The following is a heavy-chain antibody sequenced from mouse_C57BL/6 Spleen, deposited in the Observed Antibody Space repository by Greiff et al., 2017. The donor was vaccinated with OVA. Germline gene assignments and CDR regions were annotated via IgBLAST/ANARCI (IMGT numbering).Heavy chain of an antibody. D-gene: IGHD3-2*02. CDR2: IYPGDGDT. J-gene: IGHJ1*03. V-gene: IGHV1-80*01. CDR1: GYAFSSYW. CDR3: ARRAAQANWYFDV. Sequence: VQLKQSGAELVKPGASVKISCKASGYAFSSYWMNWVTQRPGKGLEWVGQIYPGDGDTNYNGKFKGKATLTADKSSSTAYMQLSILTSEDSAVYFCARRAAQANWYFDVWGTGTTVTVSS.